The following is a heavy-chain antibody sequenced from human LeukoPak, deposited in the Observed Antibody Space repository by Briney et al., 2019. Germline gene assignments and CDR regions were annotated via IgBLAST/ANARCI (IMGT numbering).Heavy chain of an antibody. CDR2: ISYDGSNK. D-gene: IGHD3-22*01. CDR1: GFTFSSYG. J-gene: IGHJ6*02. Sequence: GGSLRLSCAASGFTFSSYGMHWVRQAPGKGLEWVAVISYDGSNKYYADSVKGRFTISRDNSKNTLYLQMNSLRAEDTAVYYCARDLRPYYYDSSGYYLGGMDVWGQGTTVTVSS. V-gene: IGHV3-30*03. CDR3: ARDLRPYYYDSSGYYLGGMDV.